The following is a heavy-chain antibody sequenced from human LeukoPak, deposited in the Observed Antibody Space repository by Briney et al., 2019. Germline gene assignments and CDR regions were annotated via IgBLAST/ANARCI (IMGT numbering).Heavy chain of an antibody. V-gene: IGHV3-33*01. Sequence: AGGSLRLSCAASGFTFSSYGMHWVRQAPGKGLEGVAVIWYDGSNKYYADSVKGRFTISRDNSKNTLYLQMNSLRAEDTAVYYCARDFRGPLCGGDCYSSWYFDLWGRGTLVSVSS. CDR1: GFTFSSYG. J-gene: IGHJ2*01. CDR3: ARDFRGPLCGGDCYSSWYFDL. CDR2: IWYDGSNK. D-gene: IGHD2-21*02.